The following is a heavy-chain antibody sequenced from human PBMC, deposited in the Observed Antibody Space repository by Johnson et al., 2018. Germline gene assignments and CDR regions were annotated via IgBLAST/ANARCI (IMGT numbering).Heavy chain of an antibody. Sequence: QVQLVESGGGVVQPGRSLRLSCAASGFTFSSYGMHWVRQTPGKGLAWVAVIWYDGSNNDYADSVKGRFTSSRDNSKNTLYLQMTRLRAEDTAVYYCAREGRWGPYGSGREDYYYGMDVWGQGTTVTVSS. V-gene: IGHV3-33*01. CDR3: AREGRWGPYGSGREDYYYGMDV. D-gene: IGHD3-10*01. J-gene: IGHJ6*02. CDR1: GFTFSSYG. CDR2: IWYDGSNN.